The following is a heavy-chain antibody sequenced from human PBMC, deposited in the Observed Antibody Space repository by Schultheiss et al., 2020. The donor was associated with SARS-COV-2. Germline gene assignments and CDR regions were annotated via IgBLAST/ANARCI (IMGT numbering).Heavy chain of an antibody. Sequence: ASVKVSCKASGYTFTGYYMHWVRQAPGQGLEWMGWINPNSGGTNYAQKFQGRVTMTRDTSISTAYMELSRLRSDDTAVYYCARGRAYIVVVPADDAFDIWGQGTMVTVSS. CDR1: GYTFTGYY. CDR2: INPNSGGT. J-gene: IGHJ3*02. D-gene: IGHD2-2*01. CDR3: ARGRAYIVVVPADDAFDI. V-gene: IGHV1-2*02.